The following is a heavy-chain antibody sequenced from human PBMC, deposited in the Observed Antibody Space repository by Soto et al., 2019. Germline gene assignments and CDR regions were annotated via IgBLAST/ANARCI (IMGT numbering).Heavy chain of an antibody. CDR1: GLPFNRNG. V-gene: IGHV3-33*01. CDR2: IWYDGSKE. J-gene: IGHJ6*02. Sequence: LRLSCAASGLPFNRNGMHWVRQAPGKGLEWVAVIWYDGSKEYYSDSVKGRFTISRDNSKNMLYLQMNSVRVEDTAVYFCARDRYDGNYFYYGMDVWGQGTTVTVSS. D-gene: IGHD3-16*01. CDR3: ARDRYDGNYFYYGMDV.